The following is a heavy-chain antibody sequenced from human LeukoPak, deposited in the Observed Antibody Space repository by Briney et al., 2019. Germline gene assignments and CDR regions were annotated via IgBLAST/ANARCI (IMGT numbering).Heavy chain of an antibody. CDR1: GGSFSGYY. Sequence: KPSETLSLTCAVYGGSFSGYYWSWIRQPPGKGLEWIGEINHSGSTNYNPSLKSRVTISVDTSKNQFSLKLSSVTAADTAVYYCARGFLWSGIQYYFDYWGQGTLVTVSS. CDR3: ARGFLWSGIQYYFDY. J-gene: IGHJ4*02. D-gene: IGHD3-3*01. V-gene: IGHV4-34*01. CDR2: INHSGST.